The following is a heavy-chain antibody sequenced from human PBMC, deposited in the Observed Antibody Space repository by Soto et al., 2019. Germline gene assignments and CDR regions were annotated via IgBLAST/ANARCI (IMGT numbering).Heavy chain of an antibody. CDR3: VRDKDGGWFVMDV. V-gene: IGHV3-30*03. D-gene: IGHD3-10*01. J-gene: IGHJ6*02. CDR2: ISGDATRI. CDR1: GFGFNFFG. Sequence: QVQLVESGGGVVQPGTSLRLSCVASGFGFNFFGIHWVRQAPGKGLEWVAGISGDATRIYYAEDLKGRVTISRVNSENTLYLQMNSLRPEDTALYYCVRDKDGGWFVMDVWGQGTTVIV.